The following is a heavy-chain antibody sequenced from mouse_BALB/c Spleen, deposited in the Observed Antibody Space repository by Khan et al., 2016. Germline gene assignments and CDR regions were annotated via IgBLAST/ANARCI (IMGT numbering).Heavy chain of an antibody. CDR3: AKNYGNSYAMDY. J-gene: IGHJ4*01. CDR1: GFSLTSYG. Sequence: QVQLQQPGPSLVQPSQSLSITCTVSGFSLTSYGVHWVSQSPGKGLEWLGVIWRGGSTDYNAAFMSRLSITKDNSKSQVFFKMNSLQADDTAIYYCAKNYGNSYAMDYWGQGTSVTVSS. CDR2: IWRGGST. D-gene: IGHD2-1*01. V-gene: IGHV2-5-1*01.